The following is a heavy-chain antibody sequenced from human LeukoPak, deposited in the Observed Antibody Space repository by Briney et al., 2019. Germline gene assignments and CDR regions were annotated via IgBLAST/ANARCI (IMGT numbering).Heavy chain of an antibody. CDR2: ISSSGSTI. D-gene: IGHD7-27*01. CDR3: AKGELGIDY. V-gene: IGHV3-48*03. CDR1: GFTFSSYE. Sequence: GGSLRLSCAASGFTFSSYEMNWVRQAPGKGLEWVSYISSSGSTIYYADSVKGRFTISRDNSKNTLYLQMNSLRAEDTAVYYCAKGELGIDYWGQGTLVTVSS. J-gene: IGHJ4*02.